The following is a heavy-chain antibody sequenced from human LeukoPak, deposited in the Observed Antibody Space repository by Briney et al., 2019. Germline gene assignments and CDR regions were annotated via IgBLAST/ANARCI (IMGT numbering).Heavy chain of an antibody. V-gene: IGHV3-30*18. J-gene: IGHJ4*02. D-gene: IGHD6-6*01. Sequence: PGGSLRLSCAASGFTFSSYGMHWVRQAPGKGLEWVAVISYDGSNKYYADSVKGRFTISRDNSKNTLYLQMNSLRAEDTAVYYRAKGSSSYFDYWGQGTLVTVSS. CDR3: AKGSSSYFDY. CDR1: GFTFSSYG. CDR2: ISYDGSNK.